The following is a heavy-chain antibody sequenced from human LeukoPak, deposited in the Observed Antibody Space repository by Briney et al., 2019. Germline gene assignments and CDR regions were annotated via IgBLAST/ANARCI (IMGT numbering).Heavy chain of an antibody. J-gene: IGHJ4*02. V-gene: IGHV3-30*02. D-gene: IGHD6-19*01. CDR1: GFTYNNYG. CDR3: AKDVSTGWSFDS. CDR2: ISYDGSDK. Sequence: GGSLRLSCAAPGFTYNNYGMHWVRQAPGKGLEWVTFISYDGSDKSYADSVKGRFIISRDNSKKTLYVQMNSLTTDDTAVYYCAKDVSTGWSFDSWGQGTLVTVSS.